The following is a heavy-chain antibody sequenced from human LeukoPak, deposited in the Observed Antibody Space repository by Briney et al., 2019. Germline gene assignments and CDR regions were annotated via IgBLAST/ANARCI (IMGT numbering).Heavy chain of an antibody. CDR2: INPNNGGT. J-gene: IGHJ4*02. D-gene: IGHD2-15*01. CDR1: EYTFTGYY. V-gene: IGHV1-2*02. Sequence: ASVKVSCKASEYTFTGYYMHWVRQAPGQGLEWMGWINPNNGGTDYAQKFQGRVTMTRDTSISTAYMELSSLRSDDTAVYYCARGYCGGGSCYSAYWGQGTLVTVSS. CDR3: ARGYCGGGSCYSAY.